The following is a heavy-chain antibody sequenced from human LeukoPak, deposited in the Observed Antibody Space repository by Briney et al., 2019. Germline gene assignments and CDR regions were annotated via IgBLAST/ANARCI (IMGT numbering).Heavy chain of an antibody. CDR2: ISSSGSTI. Sequence: GGSLRLSCAASGFTFSSYEMNWVRQAPGKGLEWISYISSSGSTIYYADSVKGRFTISRDNAKNSLYLQMNSLRAEDTAVYYCASNPYYDILTGYVVDYWGQGTLVTVSS. CDR1: GFTFSSYE. V-gene: IGHV3-48*03. J-gene: IGHJ4*02. D-gene: IGHD3-9*01. CDR3: ASNPYYDILTGYVVDY.